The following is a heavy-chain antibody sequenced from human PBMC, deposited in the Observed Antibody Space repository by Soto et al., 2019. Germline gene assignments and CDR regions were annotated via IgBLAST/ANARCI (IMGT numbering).Heavy chain of an antibody. Sequence: QMQLVQSGPEVKKPGTSVKVSCKASGFTFTSSAVQWVRQARGQRLEWIGWIVVGSGNTNYAQKFQERVTITRDMSTSTAYMELSSLSTSPTAAYLCAATGGAIDIWGQGTMVTVSS. CDR2: IVVGSGNT. CDR1: GFTFTSSA. J-gene: IGHJ3*02. D-gene: IGHD3-16*01. V-gene: IGHV1-58*01. CDR3: AATGGAIDI.